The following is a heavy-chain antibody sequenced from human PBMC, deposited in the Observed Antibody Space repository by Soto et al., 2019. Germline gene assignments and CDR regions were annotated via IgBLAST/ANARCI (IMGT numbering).Heavy chain of an antibody. CDR1: GGSISSGGYY. J-gene: IGHJ4*02. V-gene: IGHV4-31*03. Sequence: SETLSLTCTVSGGSISSGGYYWSWIRQYPGKGLEWIGYVYYSGTTYYNPSLQSRVTMSVDTSKNQFSLKLSSVTAADTAVFYCARALNGYGDIDNWGQGTLVTVSS. CDR2: VYYSGTT. CDR3: ARALNGYGDIDN. D-gene: IGHD2-21*02.